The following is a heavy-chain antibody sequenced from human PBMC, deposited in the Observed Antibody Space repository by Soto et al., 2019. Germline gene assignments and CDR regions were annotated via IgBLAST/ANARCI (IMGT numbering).Heavy chain of an antibody. D-gene: IGHD3-22*01. CDR2: IIPIFGTA. Sequence: QVQLVQSGAEVKKPGSSVKVSCKASGGTFSSYAISWVRQAPGQGLEWMGGIIPIFGTANYAQKFQGSVTITADESTSTAYRELSSLRSEDTAGYYWARWDSSGYYYYYWGQGPLVTVSS. J-gene: IGHJ4*02. CDR1: GGTFSSYA. CDR3: ARWDSSGYYYYY. V-gene: IGHV1-69*12.